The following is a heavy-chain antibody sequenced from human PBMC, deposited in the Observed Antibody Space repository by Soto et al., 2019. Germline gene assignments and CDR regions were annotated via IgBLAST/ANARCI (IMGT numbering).Heavy chain of an antibody. V-gene: IGHV3-74*01. CDR3: AKARSSWYPSGFDP. CDR1: GFTFSSYW. CDR2: INSDGSST. D-gene: IGHD6-13*01. Sequence: GGSLRLSCAASGFTFSSYWMHWVRQVPGKGLVWVSRINSDGSSTSYADSVKGRFTISRDNSKNTLYLQMNSLRAEDTAVYYCAKARSSWYPSGFDPWGQGTLVTVSS. J-gene: IGHJ5*02.